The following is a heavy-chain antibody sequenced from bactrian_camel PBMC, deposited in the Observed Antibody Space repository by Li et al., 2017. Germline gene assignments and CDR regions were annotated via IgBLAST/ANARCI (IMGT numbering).Heavy chain of an antibody. D-gene: IGHD8*01. V-gene: IGHV3-2*01. CDR1: GFTFSSRA. CDR3: TTHSVPGVFGY. CDR2: IYSDDSMT. Sequence: HVQLVESGGGLVQPGGSLRLSCAASGFTFSSRAMSWVRQAPGKGLEWVGSIYSDDSMTYYGDSVKGRFTISRDNAKNTVYLQMNSLKSEDTALYRCTTHSVPGVFGYWGQGTQVTVS. J-gene: IGHJ6*01.